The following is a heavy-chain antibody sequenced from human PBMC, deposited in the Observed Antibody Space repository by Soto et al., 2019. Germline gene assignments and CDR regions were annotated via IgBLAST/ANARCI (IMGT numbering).Heavy chain of an antibody. CDR1: GYTLSELS. CDR2: FDPEDGKT. J-gene: IGHJ4*02. Sequence: QVQLVQSGAEVKKPGASVKVSCKVSGYTLSELSMHWVRQAPGKGLEWMGSFDPEDGKTIYAQKFQGRVTMTEDTSADTAYMEVSSLISEDTAMYYCATGVGDSFDYWGQGTLVTVSS. D-gene: IGHD1-26*01. CDR3: ATGVGDSFDY. V-gene: IGHV1-24*01.